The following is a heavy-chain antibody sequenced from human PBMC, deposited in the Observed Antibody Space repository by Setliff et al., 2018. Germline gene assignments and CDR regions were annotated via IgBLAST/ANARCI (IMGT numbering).Heavy chain of an antibody. CDR3: ARLGGWLTSPETPGAFDI. V-gene: IGHV5-51*01. D-gene: IGHD3-16*01. J-gene: IGHJ3*02. CDR1: GYSFTNTW. CDR2: IYLGDSDV. Sequence: GESLTISCKGSGYSFTNTWIGWVRQMPGKGLEWMGIIYLGDSDVRYSPSFQGQVTISADESINTAYLQWSSLKASDTAIYYCARLGGWLTSPETPGAFDIWGQGTMVTVSS.